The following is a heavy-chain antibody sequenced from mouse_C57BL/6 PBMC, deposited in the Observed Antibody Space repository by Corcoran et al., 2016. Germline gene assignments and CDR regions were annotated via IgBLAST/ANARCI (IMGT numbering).Heavy chain of an antibody. CDR1: GYSITSGYY. Sequence: DVQLQESGPGLVKPSQSLSLTCSVTGYSITSGYYWNWIRQFPGNKLEWMGYISYDGSNNYNPSLKNRISITRDTSKNQFFLKLNSVTTEDTATSYCARDSYYGYDEGYAMDYWGQGTSVTVSS. CDR3: ARDSYYGYDEGYAMDY. CDR2: ISYDGSN. D-gene: IGHD2-2*01. V-gene: IGHV3-6*01. J-gene: IGHJ4*01.